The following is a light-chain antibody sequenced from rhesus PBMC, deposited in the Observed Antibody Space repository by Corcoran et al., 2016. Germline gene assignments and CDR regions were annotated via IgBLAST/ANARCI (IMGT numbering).Light chain of an antibody. CDR2: EVS. Sequence: QAALTQPRSVSGSPGQSVTISCTGTSSDIGGYNYVSWYQQHPGTAPKLMIYEVSKRPSGVSDRFSGSTSGNTASLTISGLQAEDEADYYCSSYAGSNTLYIFGAGTRLTVL. CDR1: SSDIGGYNY. CDR3: SSYAGSNTLYI. J-gene: IGLJ1*01. V-gene: IGLV2-32*02.